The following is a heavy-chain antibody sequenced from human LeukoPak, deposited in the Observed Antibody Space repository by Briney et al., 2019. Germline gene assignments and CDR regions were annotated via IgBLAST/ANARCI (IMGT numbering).Heavy chain of an antibody. J-gene: IGHJ4*02. Sequence: GGSLRLSCAASGFTFSSYEMNWARQAPGKGLEWVSYISSSGSTIYYADSVKGRFTISRDNAKNSLYLQMNSLRAEDTAVYYCARDGGNGDYFYWGQGTLVTVPS. CDR2: ISSSGSTI. D-gene: IGHD4-17*01. CDR1: GFTFSSYE. CDR3: ARDGGNGDYFY. V-gene: IGHV3-48*03.